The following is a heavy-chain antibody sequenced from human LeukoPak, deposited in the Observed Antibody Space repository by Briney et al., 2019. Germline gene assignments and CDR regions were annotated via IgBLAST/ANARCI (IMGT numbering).Heavy chain of an antibody. V-gene: IGHV3-9*03. CDR1: GFTFDDYA. J-gene: IGHJ6*03. Sequence: PGGSLRLSCAASGFTFDDYAMHWVRQAPGKGLEWVSGISWNSGSIGYADSVKGRFTISRDNAKNSLYLQMHSLRAEDMALYYCAKDTMSYYYYYYMDVWGKGTTVTVSS. CDR3: AKDTMSYYYYYYMDV. CDR2: ISWNSGSI.